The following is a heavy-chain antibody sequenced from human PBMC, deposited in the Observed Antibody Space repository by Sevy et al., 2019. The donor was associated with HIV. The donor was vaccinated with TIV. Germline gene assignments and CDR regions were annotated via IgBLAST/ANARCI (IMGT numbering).Heavy chain of an antibody. Sequence: GGSLRLSCAASGFTFSSYGMHWVRQAPGKGLEWVAVIWYDGSNKYYADSVKGRFTISRDNSKNTLYLQMNSLMVEDTAVYYVAVYLIGGYCSSTCCPYAFDIWGQGTMVTVSS. D-gene: IGHD2-2*01. CDR2: IWYDGSNK. J-gene: IGHJ3*02. CDR1: GFTFSSYG. V-gene: IGHV3-33*08. CDR3: AVYLIGGYCSSTCCPYAFDI.